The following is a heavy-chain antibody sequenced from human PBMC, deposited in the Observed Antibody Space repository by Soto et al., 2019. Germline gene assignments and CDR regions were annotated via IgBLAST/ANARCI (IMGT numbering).Heavy chain of an antibody. J-gene: IGHJ4*02. Sequence: EVQLLESGGGLVQPGGSLRLSCAASGFSFTDYGMSWVRQAPGKGLEWVSTITGSGGTTYYADSLKGRVTISRDNSKDTLYLEMNSLRADDTAVYYCAKVQPRVVTIFGVDYWGQGTLVIVSS. V-gene: IGHV3-23*01. CDR2: ITGSGGTT. CDR3: AKVQPRVVTIFGVDY. CDR1: GFSFTDYG. D-gene: IGHD3-3*01.